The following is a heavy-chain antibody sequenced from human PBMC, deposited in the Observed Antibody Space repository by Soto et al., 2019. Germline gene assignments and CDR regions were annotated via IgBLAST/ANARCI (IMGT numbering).Heavy chain of an antibody. V-gene: IGHV3-20*04. J-gene: IGHJ6*02. CDR3: ARDRGIVVLSAAPYYSGMDV. Sequence: SGGSLRLSCAASGFTFDDYGMSWVRQAPGKGLEWVSGINWNGGSTGYADSVKGRFTISRDNSKNTLYLQMNSLRAEDTALYYCARDRGIVVLSAAPYYSGMDVWGQGTTVTVSS. CDR2: INWNGGST. CDR1: GFTFDDYG. D-gene: IGHD2-2*01.